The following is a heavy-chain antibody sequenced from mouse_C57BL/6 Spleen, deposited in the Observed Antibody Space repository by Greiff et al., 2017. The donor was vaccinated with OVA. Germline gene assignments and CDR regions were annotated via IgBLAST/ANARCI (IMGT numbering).Heavy chain of an antibody. V-gene: IGHV1-69*01. D-gene: IGHD1-1*01. CDR3: ARRGYGSSYDY. J-gene: IGHJ2*01. Sequence: QVHVKQPGAELVMPGASVKLSCKASGYTFTSYWMHWVKQRPGQGLEWIGEIDPSDSYTNYNQKFKGKSTLTVDKSSSTAYMQLSSLTSEDSAVYYCARRGYGSSYDYWGQGTTLTVSS. CDR2: IDPSDSYT. CDR1: GYTFTSYW.